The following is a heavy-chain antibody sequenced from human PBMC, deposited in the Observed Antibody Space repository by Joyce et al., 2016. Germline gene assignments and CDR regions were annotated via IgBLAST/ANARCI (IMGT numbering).Heavy chain of an antibody. J-gene: IGHJ6*02. Sequence: QVQLVQSGAEVKKPGASVKVSCKASGYTFTTSGISWVRQAPGKGPEWMGWISVYNGKTLYAQKLQGRVTMTTDTSTSTAYMELRSLRSDDTAVYYCARDLTLYGMDVWGQGTTVTVSS. CDR3: ARDLTLYGMDV. CDR1: GYTFTTSG. V-gene: IGHV1-18*01. CDR2: ISVYNGKT.